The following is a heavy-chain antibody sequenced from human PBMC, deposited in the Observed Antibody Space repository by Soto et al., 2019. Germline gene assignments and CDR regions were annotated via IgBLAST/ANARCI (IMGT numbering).Heavy chain of an antibody. D-gene: IGHD6-19*01. CDR1: GFIFTNYW. CDR3: ARQGGSGWYAP. CDR2: IKQDGSEK. V-gene: IGHV3-7*01. J-gene: IGHJ5*02. Sequence: GGSLRLSCAASGFIFTNYWMSWVRQAPGKGLEWVANIKQDGSEKYYVDSVKGRFTISRDNAKNSLYLQMNSLRAEDTAIYYCARQGGSGWYAPEGQGTLVTVSS.